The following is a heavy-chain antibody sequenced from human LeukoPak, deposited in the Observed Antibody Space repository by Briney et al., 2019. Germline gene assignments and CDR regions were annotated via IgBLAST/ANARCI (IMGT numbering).Heavy chain of an antibody. V-gene: IGHV3-30*18. CDR2: ISYDGSNK. D-gene: IGHD6-13*01. Sequence: GRSLRLSCAASGFTFSSYGMHWVRQAPGKGLEWVAVISYDGSNKYYADSVKGRFTISRDNSKNTLYLQMNSLRAEDTAVYYCAKDSSSWARYYYYNGMDVWGQGTTVTVSS. CDR1: GFTFSSYG. CDR3: AKDSSSWARYYYYNGMDV. J-gene: IGHJ6*02.